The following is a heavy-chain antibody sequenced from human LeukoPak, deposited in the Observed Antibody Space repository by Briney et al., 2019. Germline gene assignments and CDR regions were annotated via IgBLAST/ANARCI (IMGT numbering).Heavy chain of an antibody. D-gene: IGHD3-3*01. J-gene: IGHJ3*02. CDR3: ARDLKGPTFWSGYYSDPIDAFDI. CDR2: IYTSGST. V-gene: IGHV4-61*02. Sequence: PSQTLSLTCTVSGGSISSGSYYWSWIRQPAGKGLEWIGRIYTSGSTNYNPSLKSRVTISVDTSKNQFSLKLSSVTAADTAVYYCARDLKGPTFWSGYYSDPIDAFDIWGQGTMVTVSS. CDR1: GGSISSGSYY.